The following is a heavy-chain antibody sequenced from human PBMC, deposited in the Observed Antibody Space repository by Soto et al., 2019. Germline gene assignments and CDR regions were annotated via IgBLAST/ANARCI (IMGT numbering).Heavy chain of an antibody. CDR3: ARHAKYGSGSYYYYYYGMDV. D-gene: IGHD3-10*01. CDR2: IYPGDSDT. V-gene: IGHV5-51*01. Sequence: PXESLKVSCKGSGNSFTSYWIGLVLQMPGKGLEWMGIIYPGDSDTRYSPSFQGQVTISADKSISTAYLQWSSLKASDTAMYYCARHAKYGSGSYYYYYYGMDVWGQGTTVTVSS. CDR1: GNSFTSYW. J-gene: IGHJ6*02.